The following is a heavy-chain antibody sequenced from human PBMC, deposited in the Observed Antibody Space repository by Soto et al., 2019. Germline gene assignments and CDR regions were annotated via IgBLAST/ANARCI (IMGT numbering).Heavy chain of an antibody. D-gene: IGHD3-10*01. CDR1: GFTFSSYA. V-gene: IGHV3-30-3*01. Sequence: QVQLVESGGGVVQPGRSLRLSCAASGFTFSSYAMHWVRQAPGKGLEWVAVISYDGSNKYYADSVKGRFTISRDNSKNTLYLQMNSLRAEDTAVYYCARELSTGGFDLWGGGTLVTVSS. CDR3: ARELSTGGFDL. CDR2: ISYDGSNK. J-gene: IGHJ2*01.